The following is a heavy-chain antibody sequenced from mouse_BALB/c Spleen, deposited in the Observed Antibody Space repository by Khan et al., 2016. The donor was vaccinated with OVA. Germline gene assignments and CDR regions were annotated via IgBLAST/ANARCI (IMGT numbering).Heavy chain of an antibody. CDR1: GFSLTSYG. D-gene: IGHD2-1*01. CDR2: IWSGGST. J-gene: IGHJ3*01. Sequence: QVQLKESGPGLVQPSQSLSITCTVSGFSLTSYGVHWVRQSPGKGLEWLGVIWSGGSTDYNAAFISRLSISKDNSKSQVFFKMNSLQANDTSIYYCARSPYGNYVFAYWGQGTLVTVSA. CDR3: ARSPYGNYVFAY. V-gene: IGHV2-2*02.